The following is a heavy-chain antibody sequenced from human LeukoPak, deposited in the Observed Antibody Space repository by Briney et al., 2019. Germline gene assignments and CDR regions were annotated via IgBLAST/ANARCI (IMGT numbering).Heavy chain of an antibody. CDR1: GFTLSSYA. J-gene: IGHJ4*02. V-gene: IGHV3-23*01. CDR3: AKAKAAAGTGMRYFDY. D-gene: IGHD6-13*01. Sequence: GGSLRLSCVASGFTLSSYAMSWVRQAPGKGLEWVSAISGSGGSTYYADSVRGRFTISRDNSKNTLYPQVNSLRAEDTAVYYCAKAKAAAGTGMRYFDYWGQGTLVTVSS. CDR2: ISGSGGST.